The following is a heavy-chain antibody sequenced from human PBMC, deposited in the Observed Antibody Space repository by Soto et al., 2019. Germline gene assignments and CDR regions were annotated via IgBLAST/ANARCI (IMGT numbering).Heavy chain of an antibody. V-gene: IGHV1-46*01. D-gene: IGHD2-21*02. Sequence: GASVKVSCKASGYTFTSYYMHWVRQAPGQGLEWMGIINPSGGSTSYAQKFQGRVTMTRDTSTSTVYMELSSLRSEDTAVYYCARGFRALAYCDGDCYSYFDYWGQGTLVTVSS. CDR3: ARGFRALAYCDGDCYSYFDY. CDR1: GYTFTSYY. J-gene: IGHJ4*02. CDR2: INPSGGST.